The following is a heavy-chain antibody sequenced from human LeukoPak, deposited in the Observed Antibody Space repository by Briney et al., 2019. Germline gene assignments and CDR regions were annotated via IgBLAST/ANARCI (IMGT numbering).Heavy chain of an antibody. V-gene: IGHV3-7*01. D-gene: IGHD3-16*02. CDR2: IKQDGSEK. Sequence: GGSLRLSCAASGFTFSSYWMSWFRQAQGKGLGWVANIKQDGSEKYYVDSVKGRFTISRDNAKNSLYLQMISLRAEDTAVYYCARVGGRYSPLGYWGQGTLVTVSS. CDR3: ARVGGRYSPLGY. CDR1: GFTFSSYW. J-gene: IGHJ4*02.